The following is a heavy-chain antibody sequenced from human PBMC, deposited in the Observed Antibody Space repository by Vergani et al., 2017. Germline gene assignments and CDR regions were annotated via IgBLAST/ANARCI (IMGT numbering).Heavy chain of an antibody. Sequence: QVQLQESGPGLVKPSQTPSLTCTVSGGSISSGDYYWSWLRQPPGKGLEWIGYIYYSGSTCYNPSLKSRVTISVDTSKNQFSLKLSSVTAADTAVYYCARATYDDSSGYYYTIDYWGQGTLVTVSS. CDR3: ARATYDDSSGYYYTIDY. CDR1: GGSISSGDYY. CDR2: IYYSGST. D-gene: IGHD3-22*01. J-gene: IGHJ4*02. V-gene: IGHV4-30-4*08.